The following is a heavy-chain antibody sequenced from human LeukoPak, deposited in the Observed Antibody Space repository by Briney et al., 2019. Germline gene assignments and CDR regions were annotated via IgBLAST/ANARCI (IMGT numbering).Heavy chain of an antibody. V-gene: IGHV4-34*01. J-gene: IGHJ5*02. D-gene: IGHD3-10*01. Sequence: SETLSLTCAVYGGSFSGYYWSWIRQPPGKGLEWIGEINHSGSTNYNPSLKSRVTISVDTSKNQFSLKLSSVTAADTAVYYCARLPRITMVRGAYRPYREGWFDPWGQGTLVTVSS. CDR2: INHSGST. CDR3: ARLPRITMVRGAYRPYREGWFDP. CDR1: GGSFSGYY.